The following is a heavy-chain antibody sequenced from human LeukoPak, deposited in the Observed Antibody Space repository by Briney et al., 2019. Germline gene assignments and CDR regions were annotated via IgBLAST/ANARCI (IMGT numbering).Heavy chain of an antibody. Sequence: GGSLRLSCTAPGFTFSSYAIHWIRQAPGKGLEWVALVWHDGSNKYYADSVKGRLTIPRDNSKNTVYLQMNSLRAEDTAVYYCARELFGSGSCPDYWGQGTMVTVSS. CDR1: GFTFSSYA. J-gene: IGHJ4*02. CDR2: VWHDGSNK. D-gene: IGHD3-10*01. V-gene: IGHV3-33*01. CDR3: ARELFGSGSCPDY.